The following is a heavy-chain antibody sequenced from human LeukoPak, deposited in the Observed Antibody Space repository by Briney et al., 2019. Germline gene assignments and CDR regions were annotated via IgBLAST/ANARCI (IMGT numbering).Heavy chain of an antibody. J-gene: IGHJ4*02. CDR2: IGSSGGGI. CDR1: GFTFSTYT. D-gene: IGHD7-27*01. V-gene: IGHV3-23*01. CDR3: AIDPNWGTHS. Sequence: PGGSLRHSCAASGFTFSTYTMYWVRHPPGKRLEWVSIIGSSGGGIHYADSVKGRFTISRDNSKNALYLQMNSLRVEDTAVYYCAIDPNWGTHSWGQGVLVTVSS.